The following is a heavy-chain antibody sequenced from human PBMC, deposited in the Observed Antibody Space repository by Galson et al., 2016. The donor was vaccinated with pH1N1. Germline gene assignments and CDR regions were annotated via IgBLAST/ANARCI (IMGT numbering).Heavy chain of an antibody. CDR3: ARRYYFDY. CDR1: GYSVTRYY. J-gene: IGHJ4*02. V-gene: IGHV1-46*01. Sequence: SVKVSCKASGYSVTRYYMHWVRQAPGQGLEWMGIIDPSDGTTTYSQKFRGRITMTRDTPTNSVYMALSSLTSDDTAVYYCARRYYFDYWGQGTLITVSS. CDR2: IDPSDGTT.